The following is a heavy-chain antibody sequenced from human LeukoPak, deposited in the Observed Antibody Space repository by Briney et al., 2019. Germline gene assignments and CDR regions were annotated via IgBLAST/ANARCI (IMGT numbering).Heavy chain of an antibody. CDR2: IYYSGGT. J-gene: IGHJ4*02. CDR1: GGSISSYY. D-gene: IGHD6-6*01. V-gene: IGHV4-59*08. Sequence: SETLSLTCTVSGGSISSYYWSWIRQPPGKGLEWIGYIYYSGGTNYNPSLKSRVAISVDTSKNQFSLKLSSVTAADTAVYYCARYSSSSGVDYWGQGTLVTVSS. CDR3: ARYSSSSGVDY.